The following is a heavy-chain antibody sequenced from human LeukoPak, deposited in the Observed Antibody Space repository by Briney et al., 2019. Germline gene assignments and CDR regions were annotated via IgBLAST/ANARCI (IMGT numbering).Heavy chain of an antibody. V-gene: IGHV3-30*18. D-gene: IGHD4-17*01. CDR2: ISDDGRRK. Sequence: GGSLRLSCAASGLSFISYGMHWVRQAPGKGLEWVSDISDDGRRKDYADSVKGRFTISRDNSKDTLYLQMNSLRAEDTAVYYCAKRPSDYGDYVSYFDYWGQGTLVTVSS. CDR3: AKRPSDYGDYVSYFDY. J-gene: IGHJ4*02. CDR1: GLSFISYG.